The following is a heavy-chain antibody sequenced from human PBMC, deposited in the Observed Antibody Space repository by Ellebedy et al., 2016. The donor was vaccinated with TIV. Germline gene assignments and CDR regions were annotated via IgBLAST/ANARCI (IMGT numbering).Heavy chain of an antibody. Sequence: ASVKVSCXASGYTFTSYGISWVRQAPGQGLEWMGWISAYNGNTNYAQKLQGRVTMTTDTSTSTAYMELRSLRSDDTAVYYCARGVEYYDRENGMDVWGQGTTVTVSS. D-gene: IGHD3-22*01. V-gene: IGHV1-18*01. J-gene: IGHJ6*02. CDR3: ARGVEYYDRENGMDV. CDR1: GYTFTSYG. CDR2: ISAYNGNT.